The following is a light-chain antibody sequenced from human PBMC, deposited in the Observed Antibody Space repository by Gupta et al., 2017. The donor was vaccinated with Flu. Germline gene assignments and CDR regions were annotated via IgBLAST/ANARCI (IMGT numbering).Light chain of an antibody. CDR3: QQYNQWPPWT. CDR2: GAS. Sequence: EIVMTQSPATVSVSPGERATLSCRTSQSIGSYLASYQQKPGQAPRLLIYGASTRATNIPARFSGSGSGTDFTLPISSLQSDDFVVYYCQQYNQWPPWTFGQGTKVEIK. V-gene: IGKV3-15*01. CDR1: QSIGSY. J-gene: IGKJ1*01.